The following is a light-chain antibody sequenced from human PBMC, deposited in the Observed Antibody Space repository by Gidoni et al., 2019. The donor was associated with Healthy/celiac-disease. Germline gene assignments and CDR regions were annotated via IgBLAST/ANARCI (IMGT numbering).Light chain of an antibody. CDR2: DDS. V-gene: IGLV3-21*02. Sequence: SYVLTQPPSLSVPPGQTARITCGGNNIGSKSVQWYQQKPGQAPVLVVYDDSDRPSGIPERFSGSNSGNTATLTISRVEAGDEADYYCQVWDSSSDPHWVFGGGTKLTVL. CDR1: NIGSKS. J-gene: IGLJ3*02. CDR3: QVWDSSSDPHWV.